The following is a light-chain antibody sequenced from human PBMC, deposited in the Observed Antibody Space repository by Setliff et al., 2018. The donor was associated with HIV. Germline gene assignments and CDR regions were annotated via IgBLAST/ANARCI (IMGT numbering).Light chain of an antibody. V-gene: IGLV2-14*01. Sequence: QSALTQPASVSGSPGQSITIPCTGSNSDIGNYNYVSWYKQTPGKAPKLMIYEVINRPSGVSNRFSGTKTANTASLTIPGLQADDEADYYCSSYTTNSTFVFGTGTKVTVL. CDR1: NSDIGNYNY. J-gene: IGLJ1*01. CDR2: EVI. CDR3: SSYTTNSTFV.